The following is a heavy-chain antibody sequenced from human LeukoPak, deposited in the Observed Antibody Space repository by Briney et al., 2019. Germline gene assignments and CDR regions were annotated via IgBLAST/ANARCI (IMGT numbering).Heavy chain of an antibody. J-gene: IGHJ5*02. D-gene: IGHD1-26*01. CDR1: GFTFSSHW. Sequence: GGSLRLSCEASGFTFSSHWMHWVRQVPGKGLEWVSGINWDGGNTGYADSVKGRFTIFRDSAKNSLYPEMDSLRVEDTALYYCARTSDGNWFDPWGQGTLVTVSS. CDR2: INWDGGNT. CDR3: ARTSDGNWFDP. V-gene: IGHV3-20*04.